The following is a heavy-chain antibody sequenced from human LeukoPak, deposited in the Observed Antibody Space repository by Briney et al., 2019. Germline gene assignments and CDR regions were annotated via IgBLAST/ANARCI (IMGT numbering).Heavy chain of an antibody. V-gene: IGHV4-59*01. CDR3: ARIKFGGVVNWFDP. CDR1: GGSISSYY. CDR2: IYYSGST. D-gene: IGHD3-16*01. Sequence: SETLSLTCTVSGGSISSYYWSWIRQPPGKGLEWIGYIYYSGSTNYNPSLKSRVTISVDTSKNKFSLKLSSVPAAETAVYYCARIKFGGVVNWFDPWGQGTLVTVSS. J-gene: IGHJ5*02.